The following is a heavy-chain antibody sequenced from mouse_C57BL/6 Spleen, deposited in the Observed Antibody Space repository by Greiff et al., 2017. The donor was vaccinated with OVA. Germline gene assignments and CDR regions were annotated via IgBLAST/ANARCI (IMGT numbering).Heavy chain of an antibody. D-gene: IGHD2-2*01. V-gene: IGHV5-4*03. Sequence: EVMLVESGGGLVKPGGSLKLSCAASGFTFSSYAMSWVRQTPEKRLEWVATISDGGSYTYYPDNVKGRFTISRDNAKNNLYLQMSHLKSEDTAMYYCAGSTMVTTGAMDYWGQGTSVTVSS. CDR2: ISDGGSYT. CDR1: GFTFSSYA. J-gene: IGHJ4*01. CDR3: AGSTMVTTGAMDY.